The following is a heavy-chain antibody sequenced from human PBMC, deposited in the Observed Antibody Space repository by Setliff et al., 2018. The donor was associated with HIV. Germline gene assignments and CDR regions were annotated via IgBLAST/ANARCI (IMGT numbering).Heavy chain of an antibody. CDR1: GGSISSSSYY. J-gene: IGHJ6*03. D-gene: IGHD1-26*01. CDR2: IYTSGST. CDR3: ARHYQHSWVGVDYYFMDV. V-gene: IGHV4-61*09. Sequence: SETLSLTCTVSGGSISSSSYYWGWIRQPAGKGLEWIGHIYTSGSTNYNPSLKSRVTISVDTSKNQFSLKLSSVTAADTAVYYCARHYQHSWVGVDYYFMDVWGKGTTVTVSS.